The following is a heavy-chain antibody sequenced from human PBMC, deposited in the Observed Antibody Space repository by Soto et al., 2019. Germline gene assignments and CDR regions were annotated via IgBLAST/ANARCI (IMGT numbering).Heavy chain of an antibody. D-gene: IGHD6-13*01. J-gene: IGHJ4*02. CDR3: ARIPPGWGGGQLVLDY. CDR1: GFTFSSFW. V-gene: IGHV3-74*01. Sequence: GGSLRLSCAASGFTFSSFWMHWVRQAPGKGLVWVSRINSDGSSTDYADSVKGRFTISRDNAKNTLYLQMNSLRAEDTAVYYCARIPPGWGGGQLVLDYWGQGTLVTVSS. CDR2: INSDGSST.